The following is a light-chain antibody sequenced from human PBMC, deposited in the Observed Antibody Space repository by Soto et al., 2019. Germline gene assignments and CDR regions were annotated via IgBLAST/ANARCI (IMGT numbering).Light chain of an antibody. J-gene: IGKJ1*01. CDR2: DAS. Sequence: DIQMTQSPSTLSASVGDRVTITCRASQSISSWLAWYQQKPGKAPKLLIYDASSLGSGVPSRFSGSGSGTEFTLTISSLQPDDLATFYCQQYNSYPWTFGQGTKVEIK. V-gene: IGKV1-5*01. CDR1: QSISSW. CDR3: QQYNSYPWT.